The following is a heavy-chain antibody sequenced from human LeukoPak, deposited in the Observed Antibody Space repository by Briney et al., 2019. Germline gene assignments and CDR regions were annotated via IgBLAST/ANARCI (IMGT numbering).Heavy chain of an antibody. Sequence: GGSLRLSCAASGFTFSNYEMHWVRQAPGKGLEWVSYISSSGSDIYYADSVKGRFTISRDNAKNSLYLHMNSLRAEDTAVYYCAKADGGGYSSVYYYMDVWGKGTTVTVSS. J-gene: IGHJ6*03. CDR3: AKADGGGYSSVYYYMDV. CDR1: GFTFSNYE. D-gene: IGHD6-19*01. V-gene: IGHV3-48*03. CDR2: ISSSGSDI.